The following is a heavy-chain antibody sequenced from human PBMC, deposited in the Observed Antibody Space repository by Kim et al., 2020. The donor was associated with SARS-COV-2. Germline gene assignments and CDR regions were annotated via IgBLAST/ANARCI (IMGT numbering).Heavy chain of an antibody. CDR3: ARFGLHSSGAGGFGY. D-gene: IGHD6-19*01. CDR1: GGSISRYY. CDR2: IYYSGST. J-gene: IGHJ4*02. V-gene: IGHV4-59*13. Sequence: SETLSLTCTVSGGSISRYYWSWIRQPPGKGLEWTGNIYYSGSTNYNPSLKSRATISVDTSKNQFSLKLSYVTAADTAVYYCARFGLHSSGAGGFGYWRQGTLVTVSS.